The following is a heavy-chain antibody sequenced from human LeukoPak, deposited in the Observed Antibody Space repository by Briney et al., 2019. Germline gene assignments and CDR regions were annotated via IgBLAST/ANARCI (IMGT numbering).Heavy chain of an antibody. V-gene: IGHV3-53*01. J-gene: IGHJ3*01. CDR2: IYTGDNT. CDR3: ARVRLDRSERNLDSFEN. Sequence: GGSLRLSCAASGFTVGSYYMSWVRQAPGKGLEWASTIYTGDNTYYADSVKGRFTISRDTSKNTLYLQMNSLRAEDTAVYFCARVRLDRSERNLDSFENWGQGTMVTVSS. D-gene: IGHD1-14*01. CDR1: GFTVGSYY.